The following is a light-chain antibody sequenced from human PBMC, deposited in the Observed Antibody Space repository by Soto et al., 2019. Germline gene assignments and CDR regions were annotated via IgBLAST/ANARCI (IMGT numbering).Light chain of an antibody. J-gene: IGKJ2*01. CDR2: GAS. CDR3: QYCGSSGYT. Sequence: EIVLTQSPGTLSLSPGERATLSCRASQSVSSSYLAWYQQKPGQAPRLLIYGASSRATGIPDRFSGSGSGTDFTLTISRLEPEDFAVYYCQYCGSSGYTFGQGTKLEIK. CDR1: QSVSSSY. V-gene: IGKV3-20*01.